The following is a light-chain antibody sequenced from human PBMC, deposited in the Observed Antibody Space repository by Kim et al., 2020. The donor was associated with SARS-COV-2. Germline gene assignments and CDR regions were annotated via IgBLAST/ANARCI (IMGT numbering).Light chain of an antibody. CDR2: DND. CDR3: ATWDNSLNGLV. Sequence: GRKVTISCSGSNSNIVKNYVSRYQQLPGTAPKLLIYDNDTRHSGIPDRFSGSKSGTSATLDITGLQTGDEADYYCATWDNSLNGLVFGGGTQLTVL. J-gene: IGLJ2*01. V-gene: IGLV1-51*01. CDR1: NSNIVKNY.